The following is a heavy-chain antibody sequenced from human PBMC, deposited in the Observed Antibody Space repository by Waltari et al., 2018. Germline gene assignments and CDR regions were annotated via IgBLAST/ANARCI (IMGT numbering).Heavy chain of an antibody. CDR1: GYIFSTYW. V-gene: IGHV5-51*01. J-gene: IGHJ4*02. D-gene: IGHD3-22*01. Sequence: EVQLVQSGAEMKKPGESLRISCKGSGYIFSTYWIGWVRQMPGKDLEWVGVIYAGDSDTRYSPSVQGRVTISVDKSISTVYLEWSSLRASDTAMYYCARWLNKNYYHSNSDYWGQGTLVTVSS. CDR2: IYAGDSDT. CDR3: ARWLNKNYYHSNSDY.